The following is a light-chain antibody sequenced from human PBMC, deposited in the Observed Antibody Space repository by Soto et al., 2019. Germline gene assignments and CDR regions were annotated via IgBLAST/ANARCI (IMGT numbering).Light chain of an antibody. V-gene: IGKV1-39*01. CDR2: GAS. Sequence: DIQMTQSPSSLAATVGDRVTITCRASQSISNYVNWYQQKPGKAPKVLIYGASSLQSGVPSRFSGSGSGTDFTLTISSLQPEDFATYYCQQSYDTLITFGPGTKVDIK. J-gene: IGKJ3*01. CDR1: QSISNY. CDR3: QQSYDTLIT.